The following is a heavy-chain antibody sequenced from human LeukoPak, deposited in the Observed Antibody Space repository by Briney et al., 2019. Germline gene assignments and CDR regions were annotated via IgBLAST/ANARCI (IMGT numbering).Heavy chain of an antibody. J-gene: IGHJ4*02. V-gene: IGHV3-72*01. CDR3: ARGDTATFRGPYFDY. CDR2: TRNKANSYST. CDR1: GFTFSEHY. D-gene: IGHD5-24*01. Sequence: PGGSLRLSCAASGFTFSEHYMDRVRQTPGKGLEWIGRTRNKANSYSTEYAASVKGRSTISRDESKNSLYLQMSSLKTEDTAVYFCARGDTATFRGPYFDYWGQGTLVTVSS.